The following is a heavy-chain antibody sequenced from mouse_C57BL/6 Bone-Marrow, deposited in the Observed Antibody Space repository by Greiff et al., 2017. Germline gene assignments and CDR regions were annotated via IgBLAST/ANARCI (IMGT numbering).Heavy chain of an antibody. Sequence: VQLKESGPGLVKPSQSLSLTCSVTGYSITSGYYWNWIRQFPGNKLEWMGYISYDGSNNYNPSLKNRISITRDTSKNQFFLKLNSVTTEDTATYYCARDHGPYAMDYWGQGTSVTVSS. J-gene: IGHJ4*01. CDR3: ARDHGPYAMDY. CDR1: GYSITSGYY. CDR2: ISYDGSN. V-gene: IGHV3-6*01.